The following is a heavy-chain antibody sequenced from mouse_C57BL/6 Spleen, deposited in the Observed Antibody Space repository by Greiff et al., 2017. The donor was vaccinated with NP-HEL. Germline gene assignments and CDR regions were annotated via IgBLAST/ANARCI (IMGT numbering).Heavy chain of an antibody. J-gene: IGHJ4*01. Sequence: QVQLQQSGAELARPGASVKMSCKASGYTFTSYTMHWVKQRPGQGLEWIGYINPSSGYTKYNQKFKDKATLTADKSSSTAYMQLSSLTSEDSAVYYCARSSSSKTYYYAMDYWGQGTSVTVSS. D-gene: IGHD2-5*01. CDR2: INPSSGYT. CDR3: ARSSSSKTYYYAMDY. V-gene: IGHV1-4*01. CDR1: GYTFTSYT.